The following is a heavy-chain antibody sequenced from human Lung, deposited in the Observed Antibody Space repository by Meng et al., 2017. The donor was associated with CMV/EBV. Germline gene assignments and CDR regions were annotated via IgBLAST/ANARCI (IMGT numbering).Heavy chain of an antibody. CDR2: IIPIFATA. V-gene: IGHV1-69*05. Sequence: SVKVSXKASGGTFSSYAFSWVRQAPGQGLEWMGGIIPIFATANYAQKFQGRVTITTDESTSTAYMELSSLRSEDTAVYYCARDRTGDCSSTSCYNYYYYYGMDVWGQGTTVTVSS. D-gene: IGHD2-2*02. CDR3: ARDRTGDCSSTSCYNYYYYYGMDV. J-gene: IGHJ6*02. CDR1: GGTFSSYA.